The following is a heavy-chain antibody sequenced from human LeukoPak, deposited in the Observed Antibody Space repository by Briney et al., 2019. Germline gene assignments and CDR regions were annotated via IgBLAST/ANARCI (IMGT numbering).Heavy chain of an antibody. CDR2: ITSDGTSI. Sequence: PGGSLRLSCAASGFSFSTTWMHWVRQPPGQGLVWVARITSDGTSISYAESVKGRFTISRDNAKNSLYLQMNSLRAEDTAVYYCARDSKFRDGYNLYWGQGTLVTVSS. CDR1: GFSFSTTW. D-gene: IGHD5-24*01. J-gene: IGHJ4*02. V-gene: IGHV3-74*03. CDR3: ARDSKFRDGYNLY.